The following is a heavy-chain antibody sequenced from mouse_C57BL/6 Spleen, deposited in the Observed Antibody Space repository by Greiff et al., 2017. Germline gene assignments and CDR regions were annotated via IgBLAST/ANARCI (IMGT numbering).Heavy chain of an antibody. CDR1: GYTFTSYW. Sequence: QVQLQQPGAELVKPGASVKLSCKASGYTFTSYWMHWVKQRPGQGLEWIGMIHPNSGSTNYNEKFKSKATMTVDKSSSTAYMQLSSLTSADSAVYYCARDHYYGSPRYFDYWGQGTTLTVSS. D-gene: IGHD1-1*01. CDR2: IHPNSGST. CDR3: ARDHYYGSPRYFDY. J-gene: IGHJ2*01. V-gene: IGHV1-64*01.